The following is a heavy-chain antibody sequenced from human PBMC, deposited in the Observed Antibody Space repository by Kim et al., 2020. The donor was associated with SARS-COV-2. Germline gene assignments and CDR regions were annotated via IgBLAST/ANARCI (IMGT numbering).Heavy chain of an antibody. D-gene: IGHD6-19*01. CDR3: AREGGEQWLILTVYYFDY. Sequence: GGSLRLSCAASGFTFSSYAMHWIRQAPGKGLEWVADISYDGSNKYYADSVKGRFTISRDNTKNTLYLQMNSLRAEDTAVYYCAREGGEQWLILTVYYFDYWGPGALVTVSS. V-gene: IGHV3-30*04. CDR1: GFTFSSYA. CDR2: ISYDGSNK. J-gene: IGHJ4*02.